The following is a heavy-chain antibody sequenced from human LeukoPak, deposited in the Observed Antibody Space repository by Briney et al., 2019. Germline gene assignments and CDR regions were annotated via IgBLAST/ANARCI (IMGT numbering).Heavy chain of an antibody. V-gene: IGHV3-7*05. Sequence: PGGSLRLSCAASGFTFSSYAMSWLRQAPGRGLEWVANIKPDGGEKYYVDSVKGRFTFSRDNAKNSLYLQMNSLRAEDTAVYYCARNWNWNFDYWGQGTLVTVSS. D-gene: IGHD1-1*01. J-gene: IGHJ4*02. CDR1: GFTFSSYA. CDR2: IKPDGGEK. CDR3: ARNWNWNFDY.